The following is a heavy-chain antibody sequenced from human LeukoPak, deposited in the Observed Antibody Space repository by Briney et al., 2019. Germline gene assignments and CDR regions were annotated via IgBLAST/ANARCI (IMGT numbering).Heavy chain of an antibody. CDR3: ARGKEYYDILTGYNFDY. V-gene: IGHV4-34*01. Sequence: PSETLSLTCAVYGGSFSGYYWSWIRQPPGKGLEWIGEINHSGSTNYNPSLKSRVTISVDTSKNQFSLKLRSVTAADTAVYYCARGKEYYDILTGYNFDYWGQGTLVTVSS. J-gene: IGHJ4*02. CDR2: INHSGST. CDR1: GGSFSGYY. D-gene: IGHD3-9*01.